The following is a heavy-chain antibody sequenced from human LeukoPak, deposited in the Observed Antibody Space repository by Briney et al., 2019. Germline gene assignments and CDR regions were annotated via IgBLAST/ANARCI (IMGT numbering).Heavy chain of an antibody. V-gene: IGHV1-69*04. J-gene: IGHJ3*02. Sequence: ASMKVSCKASGGTFSSYAISWVRQAPGQGLEWMGRIIPILGIANYAQKFQGRVTITADKSTSTAYMELSSLRSEDTAVYYCASPPRFHDAFDIWGQGTMVTVSS. CDR1: GGTFSSYA. CDR2: IIPILGIA. CDR3: ASPPRFHDAFDI.